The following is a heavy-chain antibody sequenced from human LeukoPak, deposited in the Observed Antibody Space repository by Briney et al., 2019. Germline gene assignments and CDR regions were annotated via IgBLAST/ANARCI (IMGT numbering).Heavy chain of an antibody. Sequence: QPGGSLRLSCAASGFTISDHYVDWVRQAPGKGLEWVGRTRNKANSYTTEYATSVKGRFTVSRDHSKNSLYLQMNSLKTEDTAVYYCGRVRTGSGMDVCGQGTTVTVSS. D-gene: IGHD1/OR15-1a*01. J-gene: IGHJ6*02. CDR3: GRVRTGSGMDV. CDR1: GFTISDHY. CDR2: TRNKANSYTT. V-gene: IGHV3-72*01.